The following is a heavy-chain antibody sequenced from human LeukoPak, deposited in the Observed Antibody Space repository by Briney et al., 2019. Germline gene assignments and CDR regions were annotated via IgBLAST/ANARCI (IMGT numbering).Heavy chain of an antibody. Sequence: GGSLRLSCAASGFTFSSYWMSWVRQAPGKGLEWVANIKQDGSEKYYVDSVKGRFTISRDNAKNSLYLQMNSLRAEDTAVYYCARDQGSGWYLGRGDFDYWGQGTLVTVSS. V-gene: IGHV3-7*01. J-gene: IGHJ4*02. CDR2: IKQDGSEK. CDR3: ARDQGSGWYLGRGDFDY. D-gene: IGHD6-19*01. CDR1: GFTFSSYW.